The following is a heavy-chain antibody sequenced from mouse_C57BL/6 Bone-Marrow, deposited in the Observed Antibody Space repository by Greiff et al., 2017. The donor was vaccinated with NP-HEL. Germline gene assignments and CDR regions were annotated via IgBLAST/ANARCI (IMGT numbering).Heavy chain of an antibody. J-gene: IGHJ4*01. CDR3: ARTPLYYGNYVGYAMDY. CDR1: GYTFTGYW. D-gene: IGHD2-1*01. Sequence: QVQLKESGAELMKPGASVKLSCKATGYTFTGYWIEWVKQRPGHGLEWIGEILPGSGSTNYNEKFKGKATFTADTSSNTAYMQLSSLTTEDSAIYYCARTPLYYGNYVGYAMDYWGQGTSVTVSS. V-gene: IGHV1-9*01. CDR2: ILPGSGST.